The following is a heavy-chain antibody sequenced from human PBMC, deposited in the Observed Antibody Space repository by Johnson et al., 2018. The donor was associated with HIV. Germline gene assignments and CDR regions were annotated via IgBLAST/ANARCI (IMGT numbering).Heavy chain of an antibody. D-gene: IGHD6-6*01. Sequence: VQVVESGGGVVQPGTSLRLSCAASGFPFRDSAMHWVRQAPGRGMEWVAVILFDGVYKHSAESVKGRFTISRANSKNTLYLQMNSLRADDTAVYYCARDRAPVYSSSSSPFDAFDIWGQGTMVTVSS. V-gene: IGHV3-30-3*01. CDR3: ARDRAPVYSSSSSPFDAFDI. CDR2: ILFDGVYK. J-gene: IGHJ3*02. CDR1: GFPFRDSA.